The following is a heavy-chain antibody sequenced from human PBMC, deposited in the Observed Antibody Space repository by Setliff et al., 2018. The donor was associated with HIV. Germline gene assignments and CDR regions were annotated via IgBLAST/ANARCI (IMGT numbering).Heavy chain of an antibody. CDR1: GFSFGDHY. J-gene: IGHJ4*02. Sequence: PGGSLRLSCAASGFSFGDHYVAWIRQSPGKGLEWISYISHSGTYTNYADSMKGRFTISRDNSKNVVYLQMNSLTAEDAAIYYCARRTLGFDAAGALDYWGQGTLVTVSS. CDR3: ARRTLGFDAAGALDY. CDR2: ISHSGTYT. D-gene: IGHD2-15*01. V-gene: IGHV3-11*03.